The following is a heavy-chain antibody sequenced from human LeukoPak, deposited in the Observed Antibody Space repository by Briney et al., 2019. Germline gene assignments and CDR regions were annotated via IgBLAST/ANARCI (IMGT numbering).Heavy chain of an antibody. CDR2: IYHSGST. CDR3: ARSRGSGSYYRLRDYYYMDV. J-gene: IGHJ6*03. CDR1: GGSISSSNW. V-gene: IGHV4-4*02. Sequence: SETLSLTCAVSGGSISSSNWWSWVRQPPGKGLEWIGEIYHSGSTNYNPSLKSRVTISVDKSKNQFSLKLSSVTAADTAVYYCARSRGSGSYYRLRDYYYMDVWGKGTTVTVSS. D-gene: IGHD3-10*01.